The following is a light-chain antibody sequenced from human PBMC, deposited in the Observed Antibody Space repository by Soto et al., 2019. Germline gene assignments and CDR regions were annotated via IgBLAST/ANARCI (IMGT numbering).Light chain of an antibody. V-gene: IGLV1-40*01. CDR1: SSNIGAGYD. J-gene: IGLJ1*01. CDR2: GNS. Sequence: SVLPQAPSVSGAPGQRVTISCTGSSSNIGAGYDVHWYQQLPGTAPKLLIYGNSNRPSGVPDRFSGSKSGTSASLAITGLQAEDEADYYCQSYDSSLSGSRVFGNGTKVTVL. CDR3: QSYDSSLSGSRV.